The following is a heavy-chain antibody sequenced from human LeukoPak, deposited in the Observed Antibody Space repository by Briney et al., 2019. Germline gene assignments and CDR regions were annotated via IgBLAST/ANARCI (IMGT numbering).Heavy chain of an antibody. CDR3: AKASFSSPYPEYFQH. CDR1: GFTFDDYA. V-gene: IGHV3-9*01. CDR2: ISWNSGSI. Sequence: GRSLRLSCAASGFTFDDYAMHWVRQAPGKGLEWVSGISWNSGSIGYADSVKGRFTIARDNAKNSLYLQMNSLRAEDTALYYCAKASFSSPYPEYFQHWGQGTLVSVSS. J-gene: IGHJ1*01. D-gene: IGHD6-13*01.